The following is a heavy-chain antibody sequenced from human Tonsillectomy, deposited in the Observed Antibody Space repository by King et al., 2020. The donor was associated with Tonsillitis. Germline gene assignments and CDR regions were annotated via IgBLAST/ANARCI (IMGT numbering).Heavy chain of an antibody. CDR3: ARERLYNVGWGIDH. Sequence: VQLVESGGGVVQPGRSLRLSCETSGFIFSSYGMHWVRQAPGKGLEWVATISFDGANTHHSDSVTGRLTISRDNSKNTMYLQMNSLRAEDTAVYYCARERLYNVGWGIDHWGQGTLVTVSS. CDR1: GFIFSSYG. CDR2: ISFDGANT. J-gene: IGHJ4*02. V-gene: IGHV3-33*05. D-gene: IGHD1-14*01.